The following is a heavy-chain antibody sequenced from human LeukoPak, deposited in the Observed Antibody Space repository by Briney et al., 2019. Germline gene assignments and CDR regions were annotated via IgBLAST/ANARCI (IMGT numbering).Heavy chain of an antibody. Sequence: SETLSLTCAVYGGSFSGYYLSWIRQPPGKGLEWIGEINHSGSTNYNPSLKSRVTISVDTSKNQFSLKLSSVTAADTAVYYCARGRRAARLIVVVVAATPRNAFDIWGQGTMVTVSS. CDR1: GGSFSGYY. J-gene: IGHJ3*02. V-gene: IGHV4-34*01. D-gene: IGHD2-15*01. CDR3: ARGRRAARLIVVVVAATPRNAFDI. CDR2: INHSGST.